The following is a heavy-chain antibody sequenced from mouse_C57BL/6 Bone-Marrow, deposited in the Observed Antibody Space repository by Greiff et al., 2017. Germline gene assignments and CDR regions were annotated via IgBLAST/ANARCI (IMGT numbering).Heavy chain of an antibody. CDR2: IYPGDGDT. Sequence: VKLMESGPELVKPGASVKISCKASGYAFSSSWMNWVKQRPGKGLEWIGRIYPGDGDTNYNGKFKGKATLTADTSSSTAYMQLSSLTSEDSAVYVCARTYYYGSSPLFDYWGQGTTLTVSS. CDR3: ARTYYYGSSPLFDY. CDR1: GYAFSSSW. V-gene: IGHV1-82*01. D-gene: IGHD1-1*01. J-gene: IGHJ2*01.